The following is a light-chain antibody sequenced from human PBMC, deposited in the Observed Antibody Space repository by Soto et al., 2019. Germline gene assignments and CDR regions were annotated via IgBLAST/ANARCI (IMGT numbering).Light chain of an antibody. CDR1: QSINDR. V-gene: IGKV1-5*01. Sequence: DIQMTQSPSTLSASVGDRVTLTCRASQSINDRLAWYQQTPGKAPKLLIYGASNLESGVPSRFSGSGSGTEFTLTISSLQPDDFATYYCQQYNDYWTFGQGTRVEIK. CDR3: QQYNDYWT. CDR2: GAS. J-gene: IGKJ1*01.